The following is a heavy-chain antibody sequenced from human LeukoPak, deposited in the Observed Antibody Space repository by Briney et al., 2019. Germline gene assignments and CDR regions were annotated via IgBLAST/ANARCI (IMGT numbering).Heavy chain of an antibody. CDR2: IKQDGSEK. CDR3: ATSYDMGWLIGY. CDR1: GFTFGDTW. D-gene: IGHD3/OR15-3a*01. J-gene: IGHJ4*02. V-gene: IGHV3-7*03. Sequence: GGSLRLSCAASGFTFGDTWMNWVRQVPGQGLEWVANIKQDGSEKFYVTSVKGRFTISRDNGKSSLYLQMNSLRAEDTALYYCATSYDMGWLIGYWGQGTLVTVSS.